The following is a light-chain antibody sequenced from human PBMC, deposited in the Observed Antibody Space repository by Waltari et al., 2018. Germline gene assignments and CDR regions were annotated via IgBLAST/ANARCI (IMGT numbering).Light chain of an antibody. Sequence: EIVLTQSPGTLSLSPGEITTLPCTASQSVGKSLAWYQQRPGQAPRLLIYDASTRATGTPGRFSGSGFGTDFSLAISSLEPEDFAVYFCQHYVNLPVTFGQGTKVEI. CDR2: DAS. CDR3: QHYVNLPVT. CDR1: QSVGKS. J-gene: IGKJ1*01. V-gene: IGKV3-20*01.